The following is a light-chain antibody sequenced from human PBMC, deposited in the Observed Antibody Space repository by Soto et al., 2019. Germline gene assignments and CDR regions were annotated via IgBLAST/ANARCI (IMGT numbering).Light chain of an antibody. CDR3: QQYGSSGT. J-gene: IGKJ1*01. V-gene: IGKV3-20*01. CDR1: QSVSYS. CDR2: GAS. Sequence: EIVMTQSPATLSVSPGERAILSCRASQSVSYSLAWYQQKPGQAPRLLIYGASNRATGIPDRFSGSGSGTDFTLTISRLEPEDFAVYYCQQYGSSGTFGQGTKVDIK.